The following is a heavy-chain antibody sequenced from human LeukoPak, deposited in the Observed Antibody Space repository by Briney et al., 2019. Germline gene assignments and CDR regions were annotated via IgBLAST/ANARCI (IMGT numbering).Heavy chain of an antibody. CDR2: ISGSGGST. J-gene: IGHJ3*02. CDR3: AKDLATTIRGGLIHDAFDI. Sequence: GGSLRLSCAASGFTFSSYAMSWVRQAPGKGLEWVSAISGSGGSTYYADSVKGRFTISRDNSKNTLYLQMNSLRAEDTAVYYCAKDLATTIRGGLIHDAFDIWGQGTMITVSS. D-gene: IGHD5-24*01. CDR1: GFTFSSYA. V-gene: IGHV3-23*01.